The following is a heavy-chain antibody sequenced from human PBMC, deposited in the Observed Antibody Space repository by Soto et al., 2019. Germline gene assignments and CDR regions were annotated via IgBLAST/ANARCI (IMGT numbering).Heavy chain of an antibody. CDR2: IIPIFGTA. CDR1: GGTFSSYA. J-gene: IGHJ6*02. CDR3: AGEIVVVVADSVYYYYGMDV. V-gene: IGHV1-69*01. D-gene: IGHD2-15*01. Sequence: QVQLVQSGAEVKKLGSSVKVSCKASGGTFSSYAISWVRQAPGQGLEWMGGIIPIFGTANYAQKFQGRVTITADESTSTACMNLSSMRAEDTAGYYCAGEIVVVVADSVYYYYGMDVWGRGTTVTVSS.